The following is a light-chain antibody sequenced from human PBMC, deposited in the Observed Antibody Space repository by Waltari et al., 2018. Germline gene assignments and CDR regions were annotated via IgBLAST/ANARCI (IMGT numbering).Light chain of an antibody. V-gene: IGLV1-40*01. CDR2: ATS. Sequence: QSVLTQPPSVSGAPGQSVTISCTGTSSNIGAGFDVHWYQQLPGGAPKRLIYATSSRPSGVPDRFYGSKSGTSASLAINGIQSEDEADYYCQSYDSRQTAVFGGGTKLTVL. J-gene: IGLJ3*02. CDR3: QSYDSRQTAV. CDR1: SSNIGAGFD.